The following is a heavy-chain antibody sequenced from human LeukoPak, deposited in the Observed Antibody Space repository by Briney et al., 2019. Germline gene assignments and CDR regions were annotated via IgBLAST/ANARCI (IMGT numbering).Heavy chain of an antibody. CDR3: ALAIVVVPAQLTGAFDI. CDR1: GFTFSSYA. J-gene: IGHJ3*02. V-gene: IGHV3-23*01. Sequence: GVSLRLSCAASGFTFSSYAMSWVRQAPGKGLEWVSAISGSGGRTYYADSVKGRFTISRDNSKNTLYLQMNSLRAEDTAVYYCALAIVVVPAQLTGAFDIWGQGTMVTVSS. CDR2: ISGSGGRT. D-gene: IGHD2-2*01.